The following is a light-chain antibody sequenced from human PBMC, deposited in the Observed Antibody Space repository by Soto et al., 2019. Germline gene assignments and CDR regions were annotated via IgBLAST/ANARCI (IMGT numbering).Light chain of an antibody. CDR3: IQDYNYPLT. CDR2: GAS. J-gene: IGKJ2*01. CDR1: QDIRKD. Sequence: AIQMTQSPSSLSASLGYRVTITPGESQDIRKDLAWYQQKPGKAPQILIYGASTLQTGVASRFSGSGSATDFTLAIGSLQTEDSAAYYCIQDYNYPLTFGQGTKVDIK. V-gene: IGKV1-6*01.